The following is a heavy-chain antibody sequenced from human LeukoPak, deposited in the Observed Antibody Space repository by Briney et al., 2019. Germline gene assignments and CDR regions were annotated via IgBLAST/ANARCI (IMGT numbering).Heavy chain of an antibody. CDR3: ARVPPYCSSTSCYVKGISYYFDY. CDR2: IKEDGSEK. CDR1: GFTFSSYW. Sequence: GGSLRLSCAASGFTFSSYWMSWVRQAPRKGLEWVANIKEDGSEKYSVDSVKGRFTISRDNAKNSLYLQMDSLRDEDTAVYYCARVPPYCSSTSCYVKGISYYFDYWGQGTLVTVSS. V-gene: IGHV3-7*01. D-gene: IGHD2-2*01. J-gene: IGHJ4*02.